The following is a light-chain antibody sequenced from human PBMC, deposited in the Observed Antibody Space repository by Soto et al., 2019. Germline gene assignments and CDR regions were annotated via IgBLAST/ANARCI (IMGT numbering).Light chain of an antibody. Sequence: EIVFTQSPATLSLSPGERATLSCRASQSVSSNLAWYQQKPGQAPRLLIYGASTRATGTPDRFSGSGSGTDFTLTISRLEPEDFAVYYCQQYGSSITFGQGTRLEIK. CDR2: GAS. CDR1: QSVSSN. V-gene: IGKV3-20*01. CDR3: QQYGSSIT. J-gene: IGKJ5*01.